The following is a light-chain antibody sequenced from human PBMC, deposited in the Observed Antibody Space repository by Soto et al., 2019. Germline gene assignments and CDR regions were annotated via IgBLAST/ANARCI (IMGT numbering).Light chain of an antibody. CDR1: QSVSRS. CDR3: QHRGNWPLT. Sequence: EIVLTQSPVTLSFSPGERATLSCRASQSVSRSLAWYQQKPGQAPRLLVYDASERATGIPARFSGSGSGTDFTLTISSLEPEDFAVYFCQHRGNWPLTFGGGTKVDIK. J-gene: IGKJ4*01. V-gene: IGKV3-11*01. CDR2: DAS.